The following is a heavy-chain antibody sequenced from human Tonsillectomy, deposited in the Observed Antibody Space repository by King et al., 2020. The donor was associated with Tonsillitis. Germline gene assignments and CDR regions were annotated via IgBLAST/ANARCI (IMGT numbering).Heavy chain of an antibody. J-gene: IGHJ4*02. D-gene: IGHD3-16*02. Sequence: VQLVESGGGLVQPGGSLRLSCAASGFTFSSHWMHWVRQAPGKGLVWVSHTNSDGSSTTYADSVKGRFTISRDNAKNTLYLQMNSLRAEDTAVYYCAREGHGVIPFDYWGQGTLVTVSS. CDR2: TNSDGSST. CDR1: GFTFSSHW. V-gene: IGHV3-74*01. CDR3: AREGHGVIPFDY.